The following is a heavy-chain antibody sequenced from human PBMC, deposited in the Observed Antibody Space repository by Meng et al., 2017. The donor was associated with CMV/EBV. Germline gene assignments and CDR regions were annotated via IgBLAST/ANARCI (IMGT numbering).Heavy chain of an antibody. D-gene: IGHD7-27*01. CDR1: GYNFTSYG. CDR2: ISAYNGNT. Sequence: KVSCKAPGYNFTSYGIRWVRQAPGQGLEWMGWISAYNGNTNYAQKLQGRVTMTTDTSTSTAYMELRSLRSDDTAVYYCARDLGNPPDYWGQGTLVTVSS. V-gene: IGHV1-18*01. CDR3: ARDLGNPPDY. J-gene: IGHJ4*02.